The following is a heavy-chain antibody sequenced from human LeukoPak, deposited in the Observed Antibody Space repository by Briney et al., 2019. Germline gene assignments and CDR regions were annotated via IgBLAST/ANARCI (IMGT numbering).Heavy chain of an antibody. Sequence: PGGSLRLSCAASGFTFSSYAMSWVRQAPGKGLEWVSAISSSGGSTYYADSVKGRFTISRDNSKNTLYLQMNSLRAEDTAVYYCAKALRRYVGVGDAFDIWGQGTMVTVSS. CDR2: ISSSGGST. V-gene: IGHV3-23*01. CDR3: AKALRRYVGVGDAFDI. CDR1: GFTFSSYA. J-gene: IGHJ3*02. D-gene: IGHD3-9*01.